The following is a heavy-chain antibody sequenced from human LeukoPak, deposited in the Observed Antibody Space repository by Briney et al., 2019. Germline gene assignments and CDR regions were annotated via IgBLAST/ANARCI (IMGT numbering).Heavy chain of an antibody. Sequence: GASVKVSCKASGYTFASYGISWVRQAPGQGLEWMGWISAYDGNTNYAQKFQGRVTITADESTSTAYMELSSLRSEDTAVYYCARDRLVGSGIDFDYWGQGTLVTVSS. J-gene: IGHJ4*02. CDR3: ARDRLVGSGIDFDY. CDR2: ISAYDGNT. D-gene: IGHD1-26*01. CDR1: GYTFASYG. V-gene: IGHV1-18*01.